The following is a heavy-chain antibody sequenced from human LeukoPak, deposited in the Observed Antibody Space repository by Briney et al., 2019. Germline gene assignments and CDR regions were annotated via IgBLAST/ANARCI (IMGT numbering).Heavy chain of an antibody. CDR3: ARRAGAYSHPYDY. J-gene: IGHJ4*02. V-gene: IGHV3-23*01. D-gene: IGHD4/OR15-4a*01. Sequence: GGSLRLSCAASGFTFSSDAMSWVRQAPGKGLEWVSAISGSGGSTYYADSVKGRFTISRDNSKNTLYLQMNSLRAEDTAVYYCARRAGAYSHPYDYWGQGTLVTVSS. CDR2: ISGSGGST. CDR1: GFTFSSDA.